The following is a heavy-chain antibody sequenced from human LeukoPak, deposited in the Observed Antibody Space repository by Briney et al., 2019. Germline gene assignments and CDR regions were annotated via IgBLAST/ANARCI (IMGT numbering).Heavy chain of an antibody. CDR3: AKDRTGIAVAGTVFDY. Sequence: GGSLRLSCAASGLTFGSYAMSWVRQAPGKGLKWVSGISGSGGNTHYADSVKGRFTISRDNSKNTLYLQMNSLRAEDTAVYYCAKDRTGIAVAGTVFDYWGQGTLVTVSS. CDR2: ISGSGGNT. V-gene: IGHV3-23*01. J-gene: IGHJ4*02. D-gene: IGHD6-19*01. CDR1: GLTFGSYA.